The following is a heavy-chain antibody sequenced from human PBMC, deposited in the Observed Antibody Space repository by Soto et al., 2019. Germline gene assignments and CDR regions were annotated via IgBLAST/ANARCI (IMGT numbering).Heavy chain of an antibody. CDR3: ARGVSSGWHSDY. Sequence: GRSLRLSCAAAGFTFSSLSMNRVRQAPGKGLEWVSYISSSSSTIYYADSVKGRFTISRDNAKNSLYLQMNSLRAEDTAVYYCARGVSSGWHSDYWGQGTLVTVSS. D-gene: IGHD6-19*01. V-gene: IGHV3-48*01. CDR1: GFTFSSLS. J-gene: IGHJ4*02. CDR2: ISSSSSTI.